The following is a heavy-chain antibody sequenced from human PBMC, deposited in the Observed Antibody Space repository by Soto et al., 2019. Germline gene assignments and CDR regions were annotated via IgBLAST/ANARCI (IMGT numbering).Heavy chain of an antibody. CDR2: IYYSGST. CDR3: ARVSTHGAPVP. J-gene: IGHJ5*02. D-gene: IGHD3-16*01. V-gene: IGHV4-31*03. Sequence: TLSLTCTVSGGSISSGGYYWSWIRQHPGKGLEWIGYIYYSGSTYYNPSLKSRVTISVDTSKNQFSLKLSSVTAADTAVYYCARVSTHGAPVPWGQGTLVTVSS. CDR1: GGSISSGGYY.